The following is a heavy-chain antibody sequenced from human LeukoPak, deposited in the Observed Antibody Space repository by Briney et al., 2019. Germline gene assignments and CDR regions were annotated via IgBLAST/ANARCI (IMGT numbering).Heavy chain of an antibody. CDR1: GLTFNSDW. J-gene: IGHJ4*02. Sequence: GGSLRLSCVASGLTFNSDWMNWVRQAPGKGLEWVANINPDGKRKYFVDSVKGRFSISRDNANNLVLLQMSSLRAEDTAVYYCARDRAIVVVTAHYFDYWGQGTLVTVSS. CDR2: INPDGKRK. D-gene: IGHD2-21*02. CDR3: ARDRAIVVVTAHYFDY. V-gene: IGHV3-7*01.